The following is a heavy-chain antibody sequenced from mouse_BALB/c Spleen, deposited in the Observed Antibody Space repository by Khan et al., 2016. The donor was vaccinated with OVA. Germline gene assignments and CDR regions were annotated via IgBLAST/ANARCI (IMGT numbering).Heavy chain of an antibody. CDR1: GFSLTSYG. CDR3: ARLEDI. CDR2: IWAGGST. J-gene: IGHJ2*01. V-gene: IGHV2-9*02. Sequence: QVQLKESGPGLVAPSQSLSITCTVSGFSLTSYGVHWVRQPPGKGLEWLGVIWAGGSTHYNSALMSRLCISKENSKSQVFLKRNRLQTYDTAMYYCARLEDIWGQGTTLTVSS. D-gene: IGHD1-3*01.